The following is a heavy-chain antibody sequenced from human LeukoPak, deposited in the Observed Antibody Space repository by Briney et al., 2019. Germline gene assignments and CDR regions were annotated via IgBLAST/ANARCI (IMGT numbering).Heavy chain of an antibody. Sequence: SETLSLTCAVSGYSISSGYYWGWIRQPPGKGLEWIGSIYHSGSTYYNPSLKSRVTISVDTSKNPFSLKLSSVIAADTAVYYCARRVAARPLWYFDYWGQGTLVTVSS. CDR3: ARRVAARPLWYFDY. D-gene: IGHD6-6*01. V-gene: IGHV4-38-2*01. CDR1: GYSISSGYY. CDR2: IYHSGST. J-gene: IGHJ4*02.